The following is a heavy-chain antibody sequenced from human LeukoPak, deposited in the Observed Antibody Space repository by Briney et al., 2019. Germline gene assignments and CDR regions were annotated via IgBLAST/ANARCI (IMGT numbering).Heavy chain of an antibody. CDR3: ARSNGWYLDY. D-gene: IGHD6-19*01. CDR2: ISSDGNTD. Sequence: GGSLRLSCEASGFIFSSHSMHWVRQAPGKGLEWLAVISSDGNTDYHADAVKGRFTISRDNSKTTLYLHMNSLRVEDTAVYYCARSNGWYLDYWGQGTLVTVSS. J-gene: IGHJ4*02. V-gene: IGHV3-30-3*01. CDR1: GFIFSSHS.